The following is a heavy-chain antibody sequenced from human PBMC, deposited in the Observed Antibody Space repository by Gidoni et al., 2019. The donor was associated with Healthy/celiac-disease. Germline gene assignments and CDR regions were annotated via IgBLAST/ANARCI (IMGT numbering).Heavy chain of an antibody. CDR2: IKSKTDGGTT. J-gene: IGHJ4*02. Sequence: EVQLVESGGGLVRPGGSLRLSCEASGFTFGNAWMSWVRQAPGKGLGWVGRIKSKTDGGTTDYAAPVKGRFPISRDDSKNTLYLQMNSLKPEDTAVYYCTTDLIEYSSSSEFDYWGQGTLVTVSS. CDR1: GFTFGNAW. D-gene: IGHD6-6*01. CDR3: TTDLIEYSSSSEFDY. V-gene: IGHV3-15*01.